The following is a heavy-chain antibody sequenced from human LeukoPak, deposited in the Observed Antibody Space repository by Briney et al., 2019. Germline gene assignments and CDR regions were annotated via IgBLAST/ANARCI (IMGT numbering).Heavy chain of an antibody. V-gene: IGHV3-7*01. CDR3: AKDAQVYSTYDWRWFDP. CDR1: GFTFSSYW. J-gene: IGHJ5*02. CDR2: IKQDGSEK. Sequence: GGSLRLSCAASGFTFSSYWMSWVRQAPRKGLEWVANIKQDGSEKYYVDSVNGRFTISRDNAKNSLYLQMNSLRAEDTAVYYCAKDAQVYSTYDWRWFDPWGQGTLVTVSA. D-gene: IGHD4-11*01.